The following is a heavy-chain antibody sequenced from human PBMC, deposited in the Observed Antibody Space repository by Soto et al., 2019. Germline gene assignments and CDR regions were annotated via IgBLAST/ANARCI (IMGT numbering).Heavy chain of an antibody. CDR2: IYPGDSDT. D-gene: IGHD4-4*01. J-gene: IGHJ6*02. V-gene: IGHV5-51*01. CDR3: ARHISNSRYYYYAMDV. CDR1: GYTFTDYL. Sequence: GESLKISFKGSGYTFTDYLIGWVRQLPGKGLEWMGIIYPGDSDTRYSPSFQGHVTITVDKSTSTAYLQWNTLKASDTAMYYCARHISNSRYYYYAMDVWGQGTTVTLSS.